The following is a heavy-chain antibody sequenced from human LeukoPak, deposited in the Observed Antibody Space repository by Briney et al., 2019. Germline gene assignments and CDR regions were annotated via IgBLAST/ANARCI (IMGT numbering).Heavy chain of an antibody. CDR2: IKQDGSEK. CDR1: GFTFSSYW. J-gene: IGHJ4*02. D-gene: IGHD3-22*01. V-gene: IGHV3-7*01. CDR3: ARDSTYYYDSSGYSFGGPSDY. Sequence: QPGGSLRLSCAASGFTFSSYWMSWVRQAPGKGLEWAANIKQDGSEKYYVDSVKGRFTISRDNAKNSLYLQMNSLRAEDTAVYYCARDSTYYYDSSGYSFGGPSDYWGQGTLVTVSS.